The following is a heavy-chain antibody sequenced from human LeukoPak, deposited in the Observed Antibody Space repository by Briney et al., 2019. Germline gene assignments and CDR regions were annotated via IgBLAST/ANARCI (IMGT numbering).Heavy chain of an antibody. V-gene: IGHV3-13*01. CDR1: GFTFSNHD. Sequence: GGSLRLSCAASGFTFSNHDMHWVRQATGKGLEWVSGIGTAGDTYYPGSVKGRFTISRENAKNSLYLQMNSLRAGDTAVYYCAREALAVTGTDDAFDIWGQGTMVTVSS. D-gene: IGHD6-19*01. J-gene: IGHJ3*02. CDR3: AREALAVTGTDDAFDI. CDR2: IGTAGDT.